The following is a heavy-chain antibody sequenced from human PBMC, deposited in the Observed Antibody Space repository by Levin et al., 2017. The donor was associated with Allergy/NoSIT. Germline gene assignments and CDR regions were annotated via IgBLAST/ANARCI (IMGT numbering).Heavy chain of an antibody. D-gene: IGHD3-3*01. J-gene: IGHJ4*02. CDR1: GYTLTDYY. Sequence: ASVKVSCKASGYTLTDYYLHWVRQAPGQGPEWMGWINPNSGGTKNAQKFQGRVTMTRDTSISTAYMELSRLRSDDTAVYYCARGGFSYDSSYYFDYWGQGTLVTVPS. V-gene: IGHV1-2*02. CDR3: ARGGFSYDSSYYFDY. CDR2: INPNSGGT.